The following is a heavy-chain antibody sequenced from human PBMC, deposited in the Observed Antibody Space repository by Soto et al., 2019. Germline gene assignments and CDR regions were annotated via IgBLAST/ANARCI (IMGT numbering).Heavy chain of an antibody. CDR1: GFTFSAYA. J-gene: IGHJ4*02. CDR3: ARDWGGLGY. V-gene: IGHV3-23*01. Sequence: GGSLRLSCAASGFTFSAYAMCWVRQPPGKGLEWVSSIGVSDGSTYYADSVKGRFTISRDNAKNSLYLEMNSLRVEDTAVYYCARDWGGLGYWGQGALVTVSS. D-gene: IGHD3-10*01. CDR2: IGVSDGST.